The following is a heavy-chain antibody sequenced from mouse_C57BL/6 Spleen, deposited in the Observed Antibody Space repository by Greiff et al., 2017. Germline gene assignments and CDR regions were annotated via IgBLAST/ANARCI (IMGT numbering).Heavy chain of an antibody. J-gene: IGHJ4*01. V-gene: IGHV5-17*01. D-gene: IGHD1-1*01. CDR2: ISSGSSTI. CDR1: GFTFSDYG. CDR3: ARNYYGVADYYYAMDY. Sequence: EVQLQESGGGLVKPGGSLKLSCAASGFTFSDYGMHWVRQAPETGLEWVAYISSGSSTIYYADTVKGRFTISRDNAKNTLFLQMTSLRSEDTAMYYCARNYYGVADYYYAMDYWGQGTSVTVSS.